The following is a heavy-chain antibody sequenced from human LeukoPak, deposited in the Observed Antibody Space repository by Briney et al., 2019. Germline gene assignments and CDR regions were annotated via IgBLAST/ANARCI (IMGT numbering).Heavy chain of an antibody. J-gene: IGHJ4*02. Sequence: SVKVSCKASGGTFSRYAISWERQAPGQGLEWMGGIIPIFGTANYAQKFQGRVTITADKSTSTAYMELSSLRSEDTAVYYCARALGYWSGGSCYSLDYWGQGTLVTVSS. CDR2: IIPIFGTA. CDR3: ARALGYWSGGSCYSLDY. V-gene: IGHV1-69*06. D-gene: IGHD2-15*01. CDR1: GGTFSRYA.